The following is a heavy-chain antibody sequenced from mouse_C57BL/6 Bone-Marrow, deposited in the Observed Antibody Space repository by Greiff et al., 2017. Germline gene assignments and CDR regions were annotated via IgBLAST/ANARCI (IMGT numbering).Heavy chain of an antibody. CDR3: TGEITTVVAPFAY. J-gene: IGHJ3*01. CDR1: GYTFTDYE. Sequence: VQGVESGAELVRPGASVTLSCKASGYTFTDYEMHWVKQTPVHGLEWIGAIDPETGGTAYNQKFKGKAILTADKSSSTAYMELRSLTSEDSAVYYCTGEITTVVAPFAYWGQGTLVTVSA. D-gene: IGHD1-1*01. V-gene: IGHV1-15*01. CDR2: IDPETGGT.